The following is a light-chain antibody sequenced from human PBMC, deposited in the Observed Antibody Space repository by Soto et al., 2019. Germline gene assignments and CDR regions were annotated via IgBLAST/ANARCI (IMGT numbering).Light chain of an antibody. Sequence: DIQMTQSPSTLSGSVGDRVTITCRASQTISSWLAWYQQKPGKAPKLLIYKSSTLKSGVPSSFSGSGSGTEFTLTISRLQPDDFATYYCQHYNMYSEAFVQGTKVELK. CDR2: KSS. J-gene: IGKJ1*01. V-gene: IGKV1-5*03. CDR1: QTISSW. CDR3: QHYNMYSEA.